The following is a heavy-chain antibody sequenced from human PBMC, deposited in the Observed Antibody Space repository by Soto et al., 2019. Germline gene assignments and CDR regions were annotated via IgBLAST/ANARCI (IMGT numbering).Heavy chain of an antibody. Sequence: QVQLAESGGGVVQPGRSLRLSCAASGFTFSSYGMHWVRQAPGKGLEWVAVIWYDGSNKYYADSVKGRFTISRDNSKNTLYLQMNSLRAEDTAVYYCARDDPLLATKDSSGYYSVAEYFQHWGQGTLVTVSS. D-gene: IGHD3-22*01. J-gene: IGHJ1*01. CDR1: GFTFSSYG. CDR2: IWYDGSNK. V-gene: IGHV3-33*01. CDR3: ARDDPLLATKDSSGYYSVAEYFQH.